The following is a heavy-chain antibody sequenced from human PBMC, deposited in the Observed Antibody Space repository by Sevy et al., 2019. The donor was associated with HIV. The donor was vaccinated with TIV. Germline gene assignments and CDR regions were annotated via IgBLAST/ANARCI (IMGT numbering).Heavy chain of an antibody. J-gene: IGHJ6*02. CDR1: GFTLSSYG. D-gene: IGHD3-3*01. CDR3: ARDRLGITISAEWGGGMDV. V-gene: IGHV3-33*01. CDR2: IRYDGSNK. Sequence: GGSLRLSCAASGFTLSSYGMQWVRQAPGKGLEWVAVIRYDGSNKYHADSVKGRFTISRDNSKNTLYLQMNSLRAEDTAVYYCARDRLGITISAEWGGGMDVWGQGTTVTVSS.